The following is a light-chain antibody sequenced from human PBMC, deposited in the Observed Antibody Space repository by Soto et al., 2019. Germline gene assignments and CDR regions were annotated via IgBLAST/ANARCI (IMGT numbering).Light chain of an antibody. CDR3: QQYNSYSSIT. CDR2: DAS. Sequence: DIQMTQSPSTLSASVGDRVTITCRASQSISSWLAWYQQKPGKAPKLLIYDASSLESGVPSRFSGSGSGTEFTLTISSLQPDEFATYYCQQYNSYSSITFGQGTRLEIK. J-gene: IGKJ5*01. CDR1: QSISSW. V-gene: IGKV1-5*01.